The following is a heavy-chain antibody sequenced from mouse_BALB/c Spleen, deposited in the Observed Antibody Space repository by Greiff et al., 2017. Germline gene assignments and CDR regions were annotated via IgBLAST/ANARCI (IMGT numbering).Heavy chain of an antibody. CDR1: GFSLTSYG. CDR3: ARGPYDYDLYYYAMDY. CDR2: IWAGGST. D-gene: IGHD2-4*01. Sequence: QVQLQQSGPGLVAPSQSLSITCTVSGFSLTSYGVHWVRQPPGKGLEWLGVIWAGGSTNYNSALMSRLSISKDNSKSQVFLKMNSLQTDDTAMYYCARGPYDYDLYYYAMDYWGQGTSVTVSS. J-gene: IGHJ4*01. V-gene: IGHV2-9*02.